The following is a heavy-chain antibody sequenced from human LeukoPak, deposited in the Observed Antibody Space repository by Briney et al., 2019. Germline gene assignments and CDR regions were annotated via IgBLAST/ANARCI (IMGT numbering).Heavy chain of an antibody. V-gene: IGHV1-69*05. D-gene: IGHD3-22*01. CDR2: IIPIFGTA. CDR1: GGTFSSYA. Sequence: SVKVSCKASGGTFSSYAISWVRQAPGQGLEWMGGIIPIFGTANYAEKFQGRVTITTDESTSTAYMELSSLRSEDTAVYYCARSYYYDSSGSLHFQHWGQGTLVTVSS. CDR3: ARSYYYDSSGSLHFQH. J-gene: IGHJ1*01.